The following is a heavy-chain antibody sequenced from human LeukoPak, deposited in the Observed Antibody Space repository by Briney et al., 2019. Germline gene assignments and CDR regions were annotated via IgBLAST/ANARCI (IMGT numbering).Heavy chain of an antibody. CDR2: ISGSGGST. V-gene: IGHV3-23*01. Sequence: GGSLRLSCAASGFTFSSYAMSWVRQAPGKGLEWVSAISGSGGSTYYAGSVKGRFTISRDNSKNTLYLQMNSLRAEDTAVYYCAKVGYSYGYGYWGQGTLVTVSS. CDR3: AKVGYSYGYGY. J-gene: IGHJ4*02. CDR1: GFTFSSYA. D-gene: IGHD5-18*01.